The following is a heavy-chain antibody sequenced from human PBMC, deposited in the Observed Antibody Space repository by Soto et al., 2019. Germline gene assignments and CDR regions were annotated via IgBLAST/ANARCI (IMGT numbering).Heavy chain of an antibody. D-gene: IGHD6-13*01. V-gene: IGHV1-8*01. CDR1: VYSFTSYD. CDR3: AREFSSSWYEYYYYGMDA. J-gene: IGHJ6*02. CDR2: MNPNSGNT. Sequence: XSVKVSCKGSVYSFTSYDINWVRQATGQGREGMGWMNPNSGNTGYAQKFQGRVTMTRNTSISTAYMELSSLRSEDTAVYYCAREFSSSWYEYYYYGMDASGQGTTVTVSS.